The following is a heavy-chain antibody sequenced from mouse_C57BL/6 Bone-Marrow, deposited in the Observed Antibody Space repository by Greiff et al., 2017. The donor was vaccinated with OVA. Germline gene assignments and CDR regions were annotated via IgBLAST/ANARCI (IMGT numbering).Heavy chain of an antibody. V-gene: IGHV1-50*01. CDR2: IDPSDRYT. CDR1: GYTFTSYW. Sequence: VQLQQPGAELVKPGASVKLSCKASGYTFTSYWMQWVKQRPGQGLEWIGEIDPSDRYTNYNQKFQGKATLTVDTSSSTAYMQLSSLTSEDSAVYYCARGRCGGGDYFDYWGQGTTLTVSS. J-gene: IGHJ2*01. CDR3: ARGRCGGGDYFDY.